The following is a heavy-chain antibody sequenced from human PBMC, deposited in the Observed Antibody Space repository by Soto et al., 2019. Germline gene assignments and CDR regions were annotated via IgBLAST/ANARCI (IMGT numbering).Heavy chain of an antibody. Sequence: QVQLQESGPGLVKPSQTLSLTCTVSGGSISTGGYYWTWIRQHPGKGLEWIGYIYFSGSTYYNPSLKSRVTISVDTSKNQFSLKLSSVTAADTAVYYCARGLSVTLFDNWGQGTLVTVSS. CDR1: GGSISTGGYY. D-gene: IGHD4-17*01. CDR3: ARGLSVTLFDN. CDR2: IYFSGST. V-gene: IGHV4-31*03. J-gene: IGHJ4*02.